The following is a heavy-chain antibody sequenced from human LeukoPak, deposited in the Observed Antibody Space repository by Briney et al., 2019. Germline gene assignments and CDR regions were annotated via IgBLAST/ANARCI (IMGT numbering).Heavy chain of an antibody. CDR2: IRYDGSNK. J-gene: IGHJ4*02. Sequence: GGSLRLSCAASGFTFSSYGMHWVRQAPGKGLEWVAFIRYDGSNKYYADSVKGRFTISRDNSKNTLFLQMNSLRTEDTAVYYCARGARKGDDYGGFFDYWGQGTLVTVSS. CDR1: GFTFSSYG. D-gene: IGHD4-23*01. CDR3: ARGARKGDDYGGFFDY. V-gene: IGHV3-30*02.